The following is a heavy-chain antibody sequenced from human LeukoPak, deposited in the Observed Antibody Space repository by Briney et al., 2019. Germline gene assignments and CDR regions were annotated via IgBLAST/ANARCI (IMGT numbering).Heavy chain of an antibody. D-gene: IGHD3-3*01. V-gene: IGHV3-23*01. Sequence: PGGSLRLSCAASGFTFSSYAMSWVRQAPGKGLEWVSAISGSGGSTYYADSVKGRFTISRDNSKNTLYLQMNSLRAEDTAVYYCAKDVETIFGVVINPPRDPWGQGTLVTVSS. CDR3: AKDVETIFGVVINPPRDP. CDR2: ISGSGGST. CDR1: GFTFSSYA. J-gene: IGHJ5*02.